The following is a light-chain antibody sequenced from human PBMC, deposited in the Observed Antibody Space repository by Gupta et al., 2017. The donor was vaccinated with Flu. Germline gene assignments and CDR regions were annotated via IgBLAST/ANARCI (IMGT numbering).Light chain of an antibody. CDR1: NSNIGNNF. J-gene: IGLJ2*01. Sequence: QKVTISCSGSNSNIGNNFVSWYQQVPGTAPKLLIYDNNKRPSGVPDRFSGSKSGTSATLGITGLQTGDEADYYCGTWDNNLRGVFGGGTKLTVL. CDR2: DNN. V-gene: IGLV1-51*01. CDR3: GTWDNNLRGV.